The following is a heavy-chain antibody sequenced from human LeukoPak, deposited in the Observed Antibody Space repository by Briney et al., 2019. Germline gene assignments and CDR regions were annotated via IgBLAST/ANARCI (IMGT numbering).Heavy chain of an antibody. J-gene: IGHJ4*02. D-gene: IGHD3-22*01. V-gene: IGHV4-31*03. CDR2: IYHSGST. Sequence: SETLSLTCTVSGGSISSGGYYWSWIRQHPGKGLEWIGYIYHSGSTYYNPSLKSRLIISVGSSENQYSLKLSSVTAADTAVYYCARVRSSGYGWVDCWGQGTLVTVPS. CDR1: GGSISSGGYY. CDR3: ARVRSSGYGWVDC.